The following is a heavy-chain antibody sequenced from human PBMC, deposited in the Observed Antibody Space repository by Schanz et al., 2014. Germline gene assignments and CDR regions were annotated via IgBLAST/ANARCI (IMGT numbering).Heavy chain of an antibody. CDR1: GYTFTSDS. CDR2: IIPSLGLA. Sequence: QVQLVQSGAEVKKPGASVKVSCKASGYTFTSDSMHWVRQAPGQGLEWMGRIIPSLGLAKYEQKFQDKVTITADTSTTTAYMELSGLRSEDTAVYYCARSNYYDNSDYYNSFDYWGQGTLVTVSS. J-gene: IGHJ4*02. D-gene: IGHD3-22*01. V-gene: IGHV1-69*09. CDR3: ARSNYYDNSDYYNSFDY.